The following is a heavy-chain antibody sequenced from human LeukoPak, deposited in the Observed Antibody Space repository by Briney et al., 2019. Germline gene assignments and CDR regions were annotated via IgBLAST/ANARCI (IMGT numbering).Heavy chain of an antibody. V-gene: IGHV3-7*03. CDR1: GFTFSNFW. CDR3: AATTRTAMALDY. D-gene: IGHD5-18*01. J-gene: IGHJ4*02. CDR2: IKVDGSEK. Sequence: GGSLRLSCAASGFTFSNFWMSWVRQAPGKGLEWVANIKVDGSEKYYVDSVKGRFTISRDNAENSLYLQMNSLRAEDTAVYYCAATTRTAMALDYWGQGTLVTVSS.